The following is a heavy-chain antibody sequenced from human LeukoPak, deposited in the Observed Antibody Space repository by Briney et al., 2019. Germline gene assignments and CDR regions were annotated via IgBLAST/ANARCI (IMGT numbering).Heavy chain of an antibody. D-gene: IGHD6-19*01. CDR2: IIPIFGTA. V-gene: IGHV1-69*13. CDR3: ARGLSSGWYLAGYYFDY. Sequence: ASVKVSCKASGGTFSSYAISWVRQAPGQGLEWMGGIIPIFGTANYAQKFQGRVTITADESTSTAYMELSSLRSEDTAVYYCARGLSSGWYLAGYYFDYWGQGTLVTVSS. CDR1: GGTFSSYA. J-gene: IGHJ4*02.